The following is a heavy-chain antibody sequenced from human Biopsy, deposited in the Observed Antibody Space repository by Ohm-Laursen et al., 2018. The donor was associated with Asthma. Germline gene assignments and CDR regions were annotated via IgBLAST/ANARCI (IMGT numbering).Heavy chain of an antibody. CDR1: GFTVSSNY. Sequence: SLRLSCAASGFTVSSNYMSWVRQAPGKGLEWVSVIYSGGSTYYADSVKGRFTISRDNTKNTLHLEMNSLGVEDTAVYYCAKGEDPRRTAAAFDIWGQGTMVTVSS. D-gene: IGHD2-2*01. V-gene: IGHV3-53*05. J-gene: IGHJ3*02. CDR3: AKGEDPRRTAAAFDI. CDR2: IYSGGST.